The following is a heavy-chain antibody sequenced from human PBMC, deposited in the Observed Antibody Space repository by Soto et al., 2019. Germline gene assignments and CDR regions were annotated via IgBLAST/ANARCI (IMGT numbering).Heavy chain of an antibody. CDR1: GFTFDDFT. D-gene: IGHD1-1*01. CDR2: ITWNGANT. Sequence: GGSLRLSCVASGFTFDDFTMHWVRQVPGRGPEWISRITWNGANTYYADSVKGRSTVSRYNSKNSLYLQMSSLKSEDTAVYLCAKDGTGTTYFLFDKWGQGTPVTVSS. CDR3: AKDGTGTTYFLFDK. J-gene: IGHJ4*02. V-gene: IGHV3-43*01.